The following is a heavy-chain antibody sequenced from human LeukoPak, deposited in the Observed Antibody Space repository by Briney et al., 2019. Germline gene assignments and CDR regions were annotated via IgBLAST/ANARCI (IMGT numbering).Heavy chain of an antibody. D-gene: IGHD6-6*01. J-gene: IGHJ3*02. Sequence: QTGGSLRLSCAASGFTFSNYWMHWVRQVPGKGLEWVSYISSRSGAIYYADSVKGRFTISRDNAKNSLYLQMNSLRDEDTAVYYCARGVYTFDIWGQGIMVTVSS. CDR1: GFTFSNYW. CDR3: ARGVYTFDI. V-gene: IGHV3-48*02. CDR2: ISSRSGAI.